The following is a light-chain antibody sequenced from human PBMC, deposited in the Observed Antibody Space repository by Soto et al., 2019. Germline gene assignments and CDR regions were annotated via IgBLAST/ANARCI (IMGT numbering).Light chain of an antibody. V-gene: IGKV1-5*01. CDR2: DAS. J-gene: IGKJ4*01. CDR3: QHYNSDPLT. Sequence: DIQMNQSPSTLSASVGDRVTITCRASQTISSWLAWYQQKPGNAPKLLIYDASSLESGVPSRFSGSGSGTEFTLTISSLQPDDFATYYCQHYNSDPLTFGGGTKVDIK. CDR1: QTISSW.